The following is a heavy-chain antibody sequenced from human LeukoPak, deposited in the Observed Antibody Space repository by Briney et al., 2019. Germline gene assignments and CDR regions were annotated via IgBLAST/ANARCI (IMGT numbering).Heavy chain of an antibody. D-gene: IGHD6-13*01. CDR2: IYWNDDK. V-gene: IGHV2-5*01. CDR3: AHRRPGSSPFDY. J-gene: IGHJ4*02. CDR1: GFSLSTSGVG. Sequence: SGPTLVKPTQTLTLTCTFSGFSLSTSGVGVGWIRQPPGEALEWLALIYWNDDKRYSPSLKSRLTITKDTSKNQVVLTMTNTDPVDTATYYCAHRRPGSSPFDYWGQGTLVTVSS.